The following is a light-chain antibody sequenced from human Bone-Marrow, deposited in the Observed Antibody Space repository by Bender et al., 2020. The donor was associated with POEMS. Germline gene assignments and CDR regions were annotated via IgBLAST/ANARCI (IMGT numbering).Light chain of an antibody. CDR3: QSADSSGTYEV. CDR2: KDT. Sequence: SYELTQPPSVSVSPGQTARIICSGDALPKQYAYWYHQQKPGQAPVLVIFKDTQRASGIPERFSGSSSGTVVTLTISGVQAEDEGDYYCQSADSSGTYEVFGGGTKLTVL. CDR1: ALPKQY. V-gene: IGLV3-25*03. J-gene: IGLJ3*02.